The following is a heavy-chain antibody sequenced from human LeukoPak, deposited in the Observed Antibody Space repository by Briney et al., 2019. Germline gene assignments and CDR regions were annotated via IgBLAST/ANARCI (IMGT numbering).Heavy chain of an antibody. CDR3: ARESNHYDILTGYYTPLDY. Sequence: SVKVSCKASGGTFSSYAISWVRQAPGQGLEWMGGIIPIFGTANYAQKFQGRVTITADKSTSTAYMELSSLRSEDTAVYYCARESNHYDILTGYYTPLDYWGQGTLVTVSS. J-gene: IGHJ4*02. CDR2: IIPIFGTA. V-gene: IGHV1-69*06. CDR1: GGTFSSYA. D-gene: IGHD3-9*01.